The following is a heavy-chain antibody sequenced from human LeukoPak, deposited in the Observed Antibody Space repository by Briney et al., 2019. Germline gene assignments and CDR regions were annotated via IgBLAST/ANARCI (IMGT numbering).Heavy chain of an antibody. CDR2: IYSGGST. CDR3: AREGFNWNDSAGN. V-gene: IGHV3-53*01. Sequence: GGSLRLSCAASGFTVISNYMGWVGQAPGKGLGGGSVIYSGGSTYYADSVKGRFTISRDNSKNTLYLQMNSLRAEDTAVYYCAREGFNWNDSAGNWGQGTLVTVSS. CDR1: GFTVISNY. J-gene: IGHJ4*02. D-gene: IGHD1-20*01.